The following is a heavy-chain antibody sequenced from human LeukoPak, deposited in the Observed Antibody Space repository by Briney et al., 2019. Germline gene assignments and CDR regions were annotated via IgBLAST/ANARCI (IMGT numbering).Heavy chain of an antibody. D-gene: IGHD2-8*02. CDR1: GIPASSKY. V-gene: IGHV3-66*02. Sequence: GGSLRLSCAVSGIPASSKYMSWVRQSPGKGLEWVSVIYRGGSTYSADSVKGRFTISRDNSRNTLYLQMNRLRAEDTALYYCAASTGNKDFDDWGQGTLVIVSS. CDR3: AASTGNKDFDD. CDR2: IYRGGST. J-gene: IGHJ4*02.